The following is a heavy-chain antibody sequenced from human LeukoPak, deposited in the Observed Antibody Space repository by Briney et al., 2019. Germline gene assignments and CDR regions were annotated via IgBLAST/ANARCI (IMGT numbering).Heavy chain of an antibody. CDR1: GFTFSDYS. CDR3: ARDKRYDFWSGYRTPDAFDI. J-gene: IGHJ3*02. CDR2: ISSSSSYI. Sequence: GGSLRLSCAASGFTFSDYSMNWVRQAPGKGLEWVSSISSSSSYIYYADSVKGRFTISRDNAKNSLYLQMNSLRAEDTAVYYCARDKRYDFWSGYRTPDAFDIWGQGTMVTVSS. D-gene: IGHD3-3*01. V-gene: IGHV3-21*01.